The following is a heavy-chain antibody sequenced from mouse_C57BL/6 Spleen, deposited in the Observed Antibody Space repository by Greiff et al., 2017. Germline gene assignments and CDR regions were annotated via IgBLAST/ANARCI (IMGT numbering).Heavy chain of an antibody. V-gene: IGHV1-74*01. CDR3: AIYDYYGSSPWYFDV. D-gene: IGHD1-1*01. CDR2: IHPSDSDT. J-gene: IGHJ1*03. Sequence: QVQLKQPGAELVKPGASVKVSCKASGYTFTSYWMHWVKQRPGQGLEWIGRIHPSDSDTNYNQKFKGKATLTVDKSSSTAYMQLSSLTSEDSAVYYCAIYDYYGSSPWYFDVWGTGTTVTVSS. CDR1: GYTFTSYW.